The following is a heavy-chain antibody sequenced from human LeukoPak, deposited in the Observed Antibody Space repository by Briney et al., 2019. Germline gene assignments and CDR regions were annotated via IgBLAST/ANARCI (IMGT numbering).Heavy chain of an antibody. CDR1: GFTFDDYA. D-gene: IGHD1-26*01. J-gene: IGHJ4*02. V-gene: IGHV3-9*01. CDR3: AKSSQWELLLYFDY. CDR2: ISWNSGSI. Sequence: SGGSLRLSCAASGFTFDDYAMHWVRQAPGKGLEWVSGISWNSGSIGYADSVKGRFTISRDNAKNSLYLQMNSLRAEDTALYYCAKSSQWELLLYFDYWGQGTLVTVSS.